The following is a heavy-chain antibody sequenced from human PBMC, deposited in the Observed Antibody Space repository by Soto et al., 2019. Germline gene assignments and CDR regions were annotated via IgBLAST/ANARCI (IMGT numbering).Heavy chain of an antibody. CDR2: IIPILGIA. CDR1: GGTFSSYT. J-gene: IGHJ6*03. D-gene: IGHD5-18*01. V-gene: IGHV1-69*02. CDR3: ARGSGDTAMVTGYYYMDV. Sequence: SVKVSCKASGGTFSSYTSSWVRQAPGQGLEWMGRIIPILGIANYAQKFQGRVTITADKSTSTAYMELSSLRSEDTAVYYCARGSGDTAMVTGYYYMDVWGKGTTVTVSS.